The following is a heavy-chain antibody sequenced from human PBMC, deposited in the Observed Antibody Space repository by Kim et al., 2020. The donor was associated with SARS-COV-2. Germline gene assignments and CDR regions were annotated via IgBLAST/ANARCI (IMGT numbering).Heavy chain of an antibody. CDR2: INHSGNT. CDR3: ARTGYSGSDYQLYLEY. D-gene: IGHD1-26*01. J-gene: IGHJ4*02. Sequence: SETLSLTCTVYGGSFSGYYWNWIRQPPRKGLEWIGEINHSGNTNYNPSLKSRVTISVDTSKNQFSLKLRSVTAADTAVYYCARTGYSGSDYQLYLEYWGQGSLVTVSS. V-gene: IGHV4-34*01. CDR1: GGSFSGYY.